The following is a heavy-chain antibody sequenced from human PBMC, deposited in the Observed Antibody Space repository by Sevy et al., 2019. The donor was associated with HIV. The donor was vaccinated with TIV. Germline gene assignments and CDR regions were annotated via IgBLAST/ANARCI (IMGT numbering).Heavy chain of an antibody. V-gene: IGHV4-59*12. J-gene: IGHJ3*02. D-gene: IGHD3-16*01. CDR3: ARRVWYYDGSRKGSDDPFDI. CDR1: GGSISTYY. Sequence: SETLSLTCSVSGGSISTYYWHWIRQPPGKGLEWIGYIYYSGSTNYNPSLKSRVTISVDTSKNQFSLKLSSVTAADTTMYYCARRVWYYDGSRKGSDDPFDIWGQGTMVTVSS. CDR2: IYYSGST.